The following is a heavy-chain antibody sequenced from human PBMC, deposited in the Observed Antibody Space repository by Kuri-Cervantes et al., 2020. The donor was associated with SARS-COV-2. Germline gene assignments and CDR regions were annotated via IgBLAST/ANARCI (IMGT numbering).Heavy chain of an antibody. J-gene: IGHJ6*02. CDR3: ARDSHCSSTSCYTDGMDV. V-gene: IGHV3-30-3*01. D-gene: IGHD2-2*02. CDR1: GFTFSSYA. CDR2: ISYDGSNK. Sequence: LSLTCAASGFTFSSYAMHWVRQAPGKGLEWVAVISYDGSNKYYADSVKGRFTISRDNSKNTLYLQMNSLRAEDTAAYYCARDSHCSSTSCYTDGMDVWGQGTTVTVSS.